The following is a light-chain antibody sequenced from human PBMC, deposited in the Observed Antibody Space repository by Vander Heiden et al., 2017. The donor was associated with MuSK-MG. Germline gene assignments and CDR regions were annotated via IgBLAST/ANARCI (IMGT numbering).Light chain of an antibody. J-gene: IGLJ2*01. CDR3: CSYAGSSTFEGV. CDR1: SSDVGSYNL. V-gene: IGLV2-23*03. Sequence: QSALTQPASVSGSPGQSITISCTGTSSDVGSYNLVSWYQQHPGKAPKLRSYDGSKRPSGVSNRFSGSKSGNTDSLTISGLQAEDEADYDCCSYAGSSTFEGVFGGGTKLTVL. CDR2: DGS.